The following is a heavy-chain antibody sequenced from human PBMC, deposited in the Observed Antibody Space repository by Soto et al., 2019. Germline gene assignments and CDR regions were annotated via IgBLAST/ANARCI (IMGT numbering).Heavy chain of an antibody. V-gene: IGHV3-30-3*01. CDR2: ISFDGDKI. D-gene: IGHD3-9*01. CDR1: GFTFKNYA. J-gene: IGHJ6*02. CDR3: XREDDYNYRYFNYGLDV. Sequence: GGSLRLSCAASGFTFKNYALHWVRQAPGKGLEWVAVISFDGDKIFYSDSVKGRFTISRDNFKNMLYLQMNNLRVEDAGLYFCXREDDYNYRYFNYGLDVRGQGTTVTVSS.